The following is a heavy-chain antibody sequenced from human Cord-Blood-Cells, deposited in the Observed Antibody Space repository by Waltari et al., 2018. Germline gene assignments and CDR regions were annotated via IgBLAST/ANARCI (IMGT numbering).Heavy chain of an antibody. Sequence: QVQLVQSGAEVKKPAASVKVSCKASGYTFTGYNMHWVRQAPGQGLEWMGWINPNSGGTNYAQKFQGWVTMTRDTSISTAYMELSRLRSDDTAVYYCARASLTGDDAFDIWAKGQWSPSLQ. V-gene: IGHV1-2*04. J-gene: IGHJ3*02. CDR1: GYTFTGYN. CDR2: INPNSGGT. D-gene: IGHD7-27*01. CDR3: ARASLTGDDAFDI.